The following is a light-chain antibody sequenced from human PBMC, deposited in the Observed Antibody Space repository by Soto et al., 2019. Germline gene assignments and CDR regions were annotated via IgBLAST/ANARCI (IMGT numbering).Light chain of an antibody. CDR2: DVT. CDR1: SSDVGGYTY. CDR3: CSYAGSYTYV. Sequence: QSALTQPRSVSGSPGQSVTISCTGTSSDVGGYTYVSWYQQHPGKAPKLIIYDVTERPSGVPARFSGSKSGNTASLTISGLHAEDEADYYCCSYAGSYTYVFGTGTKVTVL. V-gene: IGLV2-11*01. J-gene: IGLJ1*01.